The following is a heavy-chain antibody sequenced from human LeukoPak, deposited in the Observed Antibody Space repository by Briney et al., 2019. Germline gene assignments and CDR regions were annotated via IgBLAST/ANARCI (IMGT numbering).Heavy chain of an antibody. V-gene: IGHV3-74*01. CDR3: ARDGGDDAFDI. D-gene: IGHD3-10*01. CDR2: INSDGSST. CDR1: AFTFSSYW. Sequence: GGSLRLSCAASAFTFSSYWMHCVRQAPGKGLVWVSRINSDGSSTSYAASLKGRFTISRDNAKNTLYLQMNSLRAEDTAVYYCARDGGDDAFDIWGQGTMVTVSS. J-gene: IGHJ3*02.